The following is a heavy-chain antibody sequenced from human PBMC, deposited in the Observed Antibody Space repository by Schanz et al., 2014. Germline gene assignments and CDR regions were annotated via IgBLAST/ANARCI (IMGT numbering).Heavy chain of an antibody. CDR2: LSGGSSYI. CDR1: GFSFSDYS. V-gene: IGHV3-21*04. J-gene: IGHJ3*01. CDR3: ARDGGRDGYNLAFDV. Sequence: VHLVESGGGLVKPGGSLRLSCAASGFSFSDYSMSWVRQAPGKGLEWVSSLSGGSSYIFYADSVKGRFIISRDSSKNTLFLQMNSLRAEDTAVYFCARDGGRDGYNLAFDVWGQGTLVTVSS. D-gene: IGHD5-12*01.